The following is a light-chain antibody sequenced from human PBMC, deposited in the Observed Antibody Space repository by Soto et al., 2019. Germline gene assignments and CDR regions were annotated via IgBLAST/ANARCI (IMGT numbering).Light chain of an antibody. CDR3: KQSYGTPLT. V-gene: IGKV1-39*01. CDR2: AAS. CDR1: QSISNY. J-gene: IGKJ4*01. Sequence: DMEMTQSPSSLSASVGDRVTITCRASQSISNYLNWYQHKPGKVPKLLIYAASSLQSGVPTRFSGSGSGTDFTVTINSLQPEDFATYYCKQSYGTPLTFGGGTKIEIK.